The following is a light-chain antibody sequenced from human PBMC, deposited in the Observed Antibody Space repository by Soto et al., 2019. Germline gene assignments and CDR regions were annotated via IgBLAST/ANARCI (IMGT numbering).Light chain of an antibody. Sequence: EIVLMQSPGTLSLSPGARATLSCRPSQSVTSNYLARYQQKPGQAPGLLIYDTSTRASGVPDRFSGSGSGTDFTLTISRLEPEEVAVYYCQQYGSSGTFGQGTKVDIK. CDR3: QQYGSSGT. V-gene: IGKV3-20*01. J-gene: IGKJ1*01. CDR1: QSVTSNY. CDR2: DTS.